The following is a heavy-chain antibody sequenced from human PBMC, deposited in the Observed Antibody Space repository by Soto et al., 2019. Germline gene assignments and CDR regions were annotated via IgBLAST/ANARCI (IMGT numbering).Heavy chain of an antibody. CDR2: ISSSSSYI. CDR3: ASSSWSQIDYYYGMDV. J-gene: IGHJ6*02. CDR1: GFTFISDS. Sequence: LGLSCAGSGFTFISDSMNWVRQAPGKGLEWVSSISSSSSYIYYADSVKGRFTIPRDNAKNSLYLQMNSLRAEDTAVYYCASSSWSQIDYYYGMDVWGQGTTVTVSS. V-gene: IGHV3-21*01. D-gene: IGHD6-13*01.